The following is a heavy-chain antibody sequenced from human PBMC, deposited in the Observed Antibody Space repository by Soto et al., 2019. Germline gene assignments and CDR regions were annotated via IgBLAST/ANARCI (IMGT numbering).Heavy chain of an antibody. V-gene: IGHV3-11*05. CDR3: ARGRGAAADYFDF. Sequence: QVQLVESGGGLVKPGGSLRLSCAVSGFTFSDYYMTWIRQAPGKGLERVSYISSSTSHTNYADSVKGRFTTSRDNAMNSLFLQMNSLRAEDTAVYYCARGRGAAADYFDFWGQGTLVTVSS. J-gene: IGHJ4*02. CDR1: GFTFSDYY. CDR2: ISSSTSHT. D-gene: IGHD6-13*01.